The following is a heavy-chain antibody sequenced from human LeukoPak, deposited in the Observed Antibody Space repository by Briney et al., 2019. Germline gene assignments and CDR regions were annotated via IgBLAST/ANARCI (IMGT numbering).Heavy chain of an antibody. CDR3: ARDSAITMVRGALGDYYYYMDV. V-gene: IGHV4-4*07. CDR1: GGSISSYY. D-gene: IGHD3-10*01. J-gene: IGHJ6*03. CDR2: IYTSGST. Sequence: SETPSLTCTVSGGSISSYYWSWIRQPAGKGLEWIGRIYTSGSTNYNPSLKSRVTMSVDTSKNQFSLKLSSVTAADTAVYYCARDSAITMVRGALGDYYYYMDVWGKGTTVTVS.